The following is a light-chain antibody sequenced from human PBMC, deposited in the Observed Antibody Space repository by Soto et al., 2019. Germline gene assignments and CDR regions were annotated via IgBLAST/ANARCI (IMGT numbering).Light chain of an antibody. V-gene: IGLV2-23*01. Sequence: QSALTQPASVSGSPGQSITISCTGTSSDVGSYNLVSWYQQHPGKAPKLMIYEGSKRPSGVSNRFSGSKSGNTACLTISGLQAEDEADYYCCSYAGSSTLYVVFGGGTKVTVL. CDR2: EGS. CDR3: CSYAGSSTLYVV. CDR1: SSDVGSYNL. J-gene: IGLJ2*01.